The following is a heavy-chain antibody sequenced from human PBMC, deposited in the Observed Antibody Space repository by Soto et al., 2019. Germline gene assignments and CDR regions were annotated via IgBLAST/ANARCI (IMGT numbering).Heavy chain of an antibody. CDR1: GFTFSSYA. Sequence: QPGGSLRLSCAASGFTFSSYAMSWVRQAPGKGLEWVSSISGSAGSTYYADSVEGRFTISRDNSRNTLYLQMNSLRAADTAVYYCPKINDYVCGSYDCWGQGALVTVYS. CDR3: PKINDYVCGSYDC. J-gene: IGHJ4*02. V-gene: IGHV3-23*01. CDR2: ISGSAGST. D-gene: IGHD3-16*01.